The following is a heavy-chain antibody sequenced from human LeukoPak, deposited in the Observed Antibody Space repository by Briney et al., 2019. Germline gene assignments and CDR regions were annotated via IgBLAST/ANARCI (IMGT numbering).Heavy chain of an antibody. CDR1: GYTFTSYG. Sequence: ASVKVSCKASGYTFTSYGISWVRQAPGRGLEWMGWISAYNGNTNYAQKLQGRVTMTTDTSTSTAYMELRSLRSDDTAVYYCARDTRSYYASALRGGDYWGQGTLVTVSS. J-gene: IGHJ4*02. CDR2: ISAYNGNT. V-gene: IGHV1-18*01. CDR3: ARDTRSYYASALRGGDY. D-gene: IGHD1-26*01.